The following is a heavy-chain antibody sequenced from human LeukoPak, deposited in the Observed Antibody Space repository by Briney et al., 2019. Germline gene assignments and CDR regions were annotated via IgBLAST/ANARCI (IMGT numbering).Heavy chain of an antibody. CDR3: ARDRNYGDSFDY. Sequence: SVKVSCKASGGTFSSYAISWVRQAHGQGLEWKGENNPIFGTAKYAQKFQGRVTITADESTSTAYMELSSLRSEDTAVYYCARDRNYGDSFDYWAQGTLVSVSS. V-gene: IGHV1-69*13. J-gene: IGHJ4*02. CDR2: NNPIFGTA. D-gene: IGHD4-17*01. CDR1: GGTFSSYA.